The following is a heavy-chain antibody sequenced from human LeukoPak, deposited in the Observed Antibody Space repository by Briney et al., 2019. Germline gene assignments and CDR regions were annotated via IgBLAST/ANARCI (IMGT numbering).Heavy chain of an antibody. D-gene: IGHD6-13*01. CDR1: GFTFSSYS. CDR3: ARDGYSSSWYYFDY. Sequence: GGSLRLSCAASGFTFSSYSMNWVRQAPGKGLEWVSSISSSSSYIYYADSVKGRFTISRDNSKNTLYLQMNSLRAEDTAVYYCARDGYSSSWYYFDYWGQGTLVTVSS. V-gene: IGHV3-21*01. J-gene: IGHJ4*02. CDR2: ISSSSSYI.